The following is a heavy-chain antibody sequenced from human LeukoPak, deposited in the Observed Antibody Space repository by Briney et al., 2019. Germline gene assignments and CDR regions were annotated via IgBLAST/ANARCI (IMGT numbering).Heavy chain of an antibody. V-gene: IGHV3-23*01. D-gene: IGHD6-19*01. CDR1: GFTFSSYA. CDR2: ISGSGGST. Sequence: PGGSLRLSCAASGFTFSSYAVSWVRQAPGKGLEWVSAISGSGGSTYYADSVKGRFAISRDNSKNTLYLQMNSLRAEDTAVYYCAKDRKWLVPYYFDYWGQGTLVTVSS. CDR3: AKDRKWLVPYYFDY. J-gene: IGHJ4*02.